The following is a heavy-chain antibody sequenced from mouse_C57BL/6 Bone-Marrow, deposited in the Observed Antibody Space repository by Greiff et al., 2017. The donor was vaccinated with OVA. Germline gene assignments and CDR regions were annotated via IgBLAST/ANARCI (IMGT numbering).Heavy chain of an antibody. J-gene: IGHJ4*01. CDR1: GFTFSSYA. CDR2: ISSGGDYI. V-gene: IGHV5-9-1*02. D-gene: IGHD1-1*01. CDR3: TRDPATVVATRNYYAMDY. Sequence: EVQGVESGEGLVKPGGSLKLSCAASGFTFSSYAMSWVRQTPEKRLEWVAYISSGGDYIYYADTVKGRFTISRDNARNTLYLQMSSLKSEDTAMYYCTRDPATVVATRNYYAMDYWGQGTSVTVSS.